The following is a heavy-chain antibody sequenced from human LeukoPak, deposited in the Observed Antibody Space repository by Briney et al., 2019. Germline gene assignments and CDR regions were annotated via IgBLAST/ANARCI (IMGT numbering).Heavy chain of an antibody. CDR3: ARQSRGTTARLFDY. D-gene: IGHD1-1*01. V-gene: IGHV4-59*08. CDR2: IYDSGST. J-gene: IGHJ4*02. CDR1: GGSISSYY. Sequence: PSETLSLTCTVSGGSISSYYWNWIRQPPGKGLEWIGYIYDSGSTNYNPSLESRVTISGDTSKNQFSLKLSSVTAADTAFYYCARQSRGTTARLFDYWGQGTLVTVSS.